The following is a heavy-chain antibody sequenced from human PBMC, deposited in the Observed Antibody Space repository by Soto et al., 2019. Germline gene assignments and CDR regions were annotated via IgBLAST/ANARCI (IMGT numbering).Heavy chain of an antibody. CDR3: ARVRGCSDSTCYPFDY. CDR2: IYPGDSET. V-gene: IGHV5-51*01. CDR1: GYTFSSYW. D-gene: IGHD2-15*01. Sequence: PGESLKISCKGSGYTFSSYWIAWVRQMPGKGLEWVGIIYPGDSETRITPSFQGQVSISADKSINTAYLQWSSLWASDTAMFYCARVRGCSDSTCYPFDYWGKGTLVTVSS. J-gene: IGHJ4*02.